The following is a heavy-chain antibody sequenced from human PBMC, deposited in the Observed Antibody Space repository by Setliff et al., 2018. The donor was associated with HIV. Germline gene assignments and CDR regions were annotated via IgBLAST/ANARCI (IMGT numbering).Heavy chain of an antibody. CDR2: IHPSGET. CDR3: ARCSGGGGAGAPSYYIDS. J-gene: IGHJ4*02. CDR1: GGSITYYC. V-gene: IGHV4-59*12. D-gene: IGHD6-19*01. Sequence: SETLSLTCTVSGGSITYYCWSWIRQPPGKNPGYIGYIHPSGETYYSPTLMSRLTISLDASKSQSPRWLTSVTAADPAVSSCARCSGGGGAGAPSYYIDSWGQGTLVTVSS.